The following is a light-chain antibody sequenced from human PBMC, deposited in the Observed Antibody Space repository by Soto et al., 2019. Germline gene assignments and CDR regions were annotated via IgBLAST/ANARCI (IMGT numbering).Light chain of an antibody. J-gene: IGKJ1*01. CDR1: QSVSNNY. V-gene: IGKV3-20*01. CDR3: QQYGSSGT. CDR2: GAS. Sequence: EIVLTQSPGTLSLSPGDMATLSYRASQSVSNNYLAWYQQTPGQAPRLLIYGASNRATGIPDRFSGSGSGTDSTLTISRLEPEDFAVYYCQQYGSSGTFGQGTKVDI.